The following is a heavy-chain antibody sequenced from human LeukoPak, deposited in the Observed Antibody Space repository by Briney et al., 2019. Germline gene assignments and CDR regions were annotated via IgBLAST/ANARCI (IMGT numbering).Heavy chain of an antibody. V-gene: IGHV1-8*01. Sequence: ASVKVSCKASGYTFTSYDINWVRQATGQGLEWMGWMNPNSGNTGYAQKFQGRVTMTRNTSISTAYMELSSLRSEDTAVYYCARGLGIAVAGGTYYFDYWGQGTLVTVSS. CDR1: GYTFTSYD. CDR2: MNPNSGNT. J-gene: IGHJ4*02. D-gene: IGHD6-19*01. CDR3: ARGLGIAVAGGTYYFDY.